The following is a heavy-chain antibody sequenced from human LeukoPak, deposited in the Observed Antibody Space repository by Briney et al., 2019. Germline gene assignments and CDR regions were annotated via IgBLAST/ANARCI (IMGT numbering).Heavy chain of an antibody. CDR3: ARDVYSSSYNYGMDV. D-gene: IGHD6-13*01. CDR1: GGSISSSSYY. CDR2: IYYSGST. J-gene: IGHJ6*02. V-gene: IGHV4-39*07. Sequence: PSETLSLTCTVSGGSISSSSYYWGWIRQPPGKGLEWIGSIYYSGSTYYNPSLKSRVTISVDTSKNQFSLKLSSVTAADTAVYYCARDVYSSSYNYGMDVWGQGTTVTVSS.